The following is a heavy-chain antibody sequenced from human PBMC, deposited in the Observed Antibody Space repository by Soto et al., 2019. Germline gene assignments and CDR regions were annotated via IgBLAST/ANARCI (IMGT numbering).Heavy chain of an antibody. CDR1: GFSFSLYG. CDR2: IWYDGNNK. CDR3: ARSPYTAGYHYCMDV. J-gene: IGHJ6*01. D-gene: IGHD3-9*01. Sequence: GESPKISCAASGFSFSLYGMQLVRQPPGKGLEWVAVIWYDGNNKYYAGSVKGRLTISRDNSKNMLYLQINILKAERTSVYYSARSPYTAGYHYCMDVWVQGTTVTVS. V-gene: IGHV3-33*01.